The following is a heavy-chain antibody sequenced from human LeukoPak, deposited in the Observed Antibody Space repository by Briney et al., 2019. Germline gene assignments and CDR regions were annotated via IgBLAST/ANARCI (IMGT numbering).Heavy chain of an antibody. V-gene: IGHV1-8*01. CDR3: ARGSVADYYDSSGKPDY. Sequence: ASVKVSCKASGYTFTSYDINWVRQATGQGLEWMGWMNPNSGNTGYAQKFKGRVTMTRNTSISTAYMELSSLRSEDTAVYYCARGSVADYYDSSGKPDYWGQGTLVTVSS. CDR1: GYTFTSYD. J-gene: IGHJ4*02. CDR2: MNPNSGNT. D-gene: IGHD3-22*01.